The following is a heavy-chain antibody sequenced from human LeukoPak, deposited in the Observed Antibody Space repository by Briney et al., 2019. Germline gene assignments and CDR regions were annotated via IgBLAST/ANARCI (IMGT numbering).Heavy chain of an antibody. Sequence: GASVKVSCKASGYTFINYGINWVRQAPGQGLEWMGWISAYNGNTNYAQSLQGRVTITADESTSTAYMELSSLRSEDTAVYYCARGWTLVAGTYYFDYWGQGTLVTVSS. J-gene: IGHJ4*02. CDR1: GYTFINYG. CDR3: ARGWTLVAGTYYFDY. V-gene: IGHV1-18*01. CDR2: ISAYNGNT. D-gene: IGHD6-19*01.